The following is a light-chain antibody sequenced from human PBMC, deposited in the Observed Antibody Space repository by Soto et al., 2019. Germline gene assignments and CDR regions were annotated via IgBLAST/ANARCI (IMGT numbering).Light chain of an antibody. Sequence: DMQMTKSPSTLSGSVGDRVTISFRASQTISSWLAWYQQKPGKAPKLLIYKASTLKSGVPSRFSGSGSGTEFTLTISSLQPDDFATYYCQHYNSYSEAFGQGTKVDIK. CDR1: QTISSW. CDR2: KAS. V-gene: IGKV1-5*03. J-gene: IGKJ1*01. CDR3: QHYNSYSEA.